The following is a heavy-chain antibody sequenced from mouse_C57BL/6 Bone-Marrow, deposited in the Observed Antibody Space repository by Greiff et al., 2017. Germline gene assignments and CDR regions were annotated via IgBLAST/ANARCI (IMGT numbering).Heavy chain of an antibody. V-gene: IGHV1-80*01. Sequence: QVQLQQSGAELVKPGASVKISCKASGYAFSSYWMNWVKQRPGKGLEWIGQIYPGDGDTNYNGKFKGKATLTADKSSSTAYMQLSSLTSEDSAVYFCARGYSGSSPWFAYWGQGTLVTVSA. CDR1: GYAFSSYW. J-gene: IGHJ3*01. D-gene: IGHD1-1*01. CDR3: ARGYSGSSPWFAY. CDR2: IYPGDGDT.